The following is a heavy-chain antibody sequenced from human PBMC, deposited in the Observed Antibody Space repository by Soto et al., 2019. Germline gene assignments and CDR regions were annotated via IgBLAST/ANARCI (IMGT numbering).Heavy chain of an antibody. CDR2: IDWDDDK. J-gene: IGHJ6*02. V-gene: IGHV2-70*01. CDR1: GFSLSTSGMC. CDR3: ARIPLSEGPMRVRDQPSTTDYYGMDV. Sequence: SGPTLVNPTQTLTLTCTFSGFSLSTSGMCVSWIRQPPGKALEWLALIDWDDDKYYSTSLKTRLTISKDTSKNQVVLTMTNMDPVDTATYYCARIPLSEGPMRVRDQPSTTDYYGMDVWGQGTTVTVSS. D-gene: IGHD3-10*01.